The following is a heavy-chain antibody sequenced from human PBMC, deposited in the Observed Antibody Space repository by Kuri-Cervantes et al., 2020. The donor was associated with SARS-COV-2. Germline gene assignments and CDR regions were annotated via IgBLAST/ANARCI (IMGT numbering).Heavy chain of an antibody. J-gene: IGHJ4*02. CDR1: GYTLTSYG. CDR3: ASRKDIVATINFDY. CDR2: ISAYNGNT. D-gene: IGHD5-12*01. Sequence: ASVKVSCKASGYTLTSYGISWVRQAPGQGLEWMGWISAYNGNTNYAQKLQGRVTMTTDTSTSTAYMELRSLRSDDTAVYYCASRKDIVATINFDYWGQGTLVTVSS. V-gene: IGHV1-18*01.